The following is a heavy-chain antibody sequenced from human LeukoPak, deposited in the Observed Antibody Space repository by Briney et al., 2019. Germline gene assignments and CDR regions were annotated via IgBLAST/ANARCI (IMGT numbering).Heavy chain of an antibody. CDR3: AKDRGYHYDSSGYYRMDAFDI. Sequence: GGSLRLSCAASGFTFSNYGMHWVRQAPGKGLEWVAFIRYGEINKYYADSVKGRFTISRDSSKNTLYLQMNSLRAEDTAVYYCAKDRGYHYDSSGYYRMDAFDIWGQGTMVTVSS. CDR2: IRYGEINK. J-gene: IGHJ3*02. V-gene: IGHV3-30*02. D-gene: IGHD3-22*01. CDR1: GFTFSNYG.